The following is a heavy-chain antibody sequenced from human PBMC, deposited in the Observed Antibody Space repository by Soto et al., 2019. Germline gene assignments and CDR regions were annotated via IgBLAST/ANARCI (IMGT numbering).Heavy chain of an antibody. J-gene: IGHJ4*02. V-gene: IGHV1-69*13. CDR2: IIPLFGTA. CDR3: ARPKGSYSSGYYYFDY. D-gene: IGHD6-19*01. CDR1: GGTLSTHS. Sequence: ASVKVSRKTSGGTLSTHSIFWGRQGPGIGFEWMGAIIPLFGTADYAQKFQGRVTVTADESTSTASMELSSLRSEDTAVYYCARPKGSYSSGYYYFDYWGQGTLVTVSS.